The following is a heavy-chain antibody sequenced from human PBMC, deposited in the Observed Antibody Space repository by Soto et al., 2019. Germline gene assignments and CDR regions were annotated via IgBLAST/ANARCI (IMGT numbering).Heavy chain of an antibody. CDR3: ARPDSSGGLDY. V-gene: IGHV5-51*01. CDR1: GYSFSTYW. D-gene: IGHD3-22*01. J-gene: IGHJ4*02. Sequence: EVQLVQSGAEVKKPGESLQISCKVSGYSFSTYWIGWVRQTPGKGLEWMGIIYPRDSDPTYSPSVQGHVSFSADTSINTAYVQWSSLKASDTATYYCARPDSSGGLDYWGQGTRVTVSS. CDR2: IYPRDSDP.